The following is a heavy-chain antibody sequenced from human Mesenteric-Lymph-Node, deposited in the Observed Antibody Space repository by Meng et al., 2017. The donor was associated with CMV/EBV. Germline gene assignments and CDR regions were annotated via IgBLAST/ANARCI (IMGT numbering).Heavy chain of an antibody. CDR1: GGSFSDYY. CDR2: VNHSGST. D-gene: IGHD3-10*01. J-gene: IGHJ4*02. Sequence: SETLSLTCAVYGGSFSDYYWSWIRQPPGEGLEWIGEVNHSGSTNYNPSLKSRVTISVDTSKNQFSLKLSSVTAADTAVYYCARVATMVRGVIWYFDYWGQGTLVTVSS. CDR3: ARVATMVRGVIWYFDY. V-gene: IGHV4-34*01.